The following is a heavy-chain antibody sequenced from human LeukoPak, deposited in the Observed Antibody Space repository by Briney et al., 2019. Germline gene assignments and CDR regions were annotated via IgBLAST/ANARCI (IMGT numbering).Heavy chain of an antibody. CDR2: IYYSGST. CDR1: GGSISSYY. D-gene: IGHD3-22*01. V-gene: IGHV4-59*01. Sequence: PSETLSLTCTVSGGSISSYYWSWIRQPPGKGLEWIGYIYYSGSTNYNPSLKSRVTISVDTSKNQFSLKLSSVTAADTAVYYCARMPITMIVARAFDIWGQGTMVTVSS. CDR3: ARMPITMIVARAFDI. J-gene: IGHJ3*02.